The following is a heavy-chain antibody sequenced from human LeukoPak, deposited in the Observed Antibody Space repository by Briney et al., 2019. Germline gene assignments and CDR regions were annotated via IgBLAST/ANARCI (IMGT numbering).Heavy chain of an antibody. V-gene: IGHV5-51*01. CDR3: ARDPLKDGYNCGAFDI. J-gene: IGHJ3*02. CDR1: GYSFTSYW. D-gene: IGHD5-24*01. Sequence: GESLKISCKGSGYSFTSYWIGWVRQMPGKGLEWMGIIYPGDSDTRYSPSFQGQVTISADKSISTAYLQWSSLKASDTAMYYCARDPLKDGYNCGAFDIWGQGTMVTVSS. CDR2: IYPGDSDT.